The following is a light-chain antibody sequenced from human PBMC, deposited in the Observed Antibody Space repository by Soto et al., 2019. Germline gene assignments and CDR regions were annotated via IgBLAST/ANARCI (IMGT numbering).Light chain of an antibody. CDR1: QAINNY. J-gene: IGKJ1*01. CDR3: QPYNSYSRT. CDR2: AAS. Sequence: AIRMTQSPSSLSASTGDRFTITCRASQAINNYLVWFQQKPGKAPKVLIYAASTLQTGVPSRFSGSGSETEFTLTISSLQPDDSATYYCQPYNSYSRTFGQGTKVDI. V-gene: IGKV1-8*01.